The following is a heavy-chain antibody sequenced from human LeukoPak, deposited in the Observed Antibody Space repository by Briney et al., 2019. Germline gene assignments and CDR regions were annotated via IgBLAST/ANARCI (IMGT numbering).Heavy chain of an antibody. D-gene: IGHD6-13*01. CDR3: AKSHASIWNVYDY. CDR1: GFTFSGYA. Sequence: GGSLRLSCAACGFTFSGYAMSWVRLAPGEGLEWVSAITAGGDSTYYAESVKGRFTISRDNLKNMVFLQMSTLRAEDTAIYYCAKSHASIWNVYDYWGQGTLVTVSS. V-gene: IGHV3-23*01. J-gene: IGHJ4*02. CDR2: ITAGGDST.